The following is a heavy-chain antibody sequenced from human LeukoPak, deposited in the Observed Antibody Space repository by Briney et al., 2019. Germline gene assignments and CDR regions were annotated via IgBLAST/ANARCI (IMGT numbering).Heavy chain of an antibody. CDR1: EGTFSSYA. Sequence: SVNVSCKASEGTFSSYAISWVRQAPGQGLELMGGIIPIFGTANYAQKFQGRVTITADKSTSTAYMELSSLRSEDTAVYYCARAPLQAAAGNLLYYFDYWGQGTLVTVSS. CDR3: ARAPLQAAAGNLLYYFDY. CDR2: IIPIFGTA. D-gene: IGHD6-13*01. V-gene: IGHV1-69*06. J-gene: IGHJ4*02.